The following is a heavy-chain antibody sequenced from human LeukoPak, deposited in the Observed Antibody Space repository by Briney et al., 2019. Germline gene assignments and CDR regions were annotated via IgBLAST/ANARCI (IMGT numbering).Heavy chain of an antibody. D-gene: IGHD1-14*01. Sequence: GGSLRLSCAASGFSVSSNFMSWVRQAPGKGLEWVSLIYRNGSVFYADTVKGRFTISRDKSKNTLSLQTSSLKPEDTAVYYCARDLAGFQEPRYYYYMDVWGKGTTVTVSS. J-gene: IGHJ6*03. CDR3: ARDLAGFQEPRYYYYMDV. CDR1: GFSVSSNF. CDR2: IYRNGSV. V-gene: IGHV3-66*03.